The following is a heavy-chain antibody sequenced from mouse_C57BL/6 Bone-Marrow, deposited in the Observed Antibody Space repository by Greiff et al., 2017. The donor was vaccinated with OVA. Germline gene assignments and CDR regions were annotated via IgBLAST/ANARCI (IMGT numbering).Heavy chain of an antibody. Sequence: QVQLKQPGAELVKPGASVKVSCKASGYTLTRYWMHWVKQRPGQGLEWIGRIHPSDSDTNYNQKFKGKATLTVDKSSSTAYMQLSSLTSEDSAVYYCAIAITTVVAKGYWGQGTTLTVSS. CDR2: IHPSDSDT. CDR3: AIAITTVVAKGY. CDR1: GYTLTRYW. J-gene: IGHJ2*01. V-gene: IGHV1-74*01. D-gene: IGHD1-1*01.